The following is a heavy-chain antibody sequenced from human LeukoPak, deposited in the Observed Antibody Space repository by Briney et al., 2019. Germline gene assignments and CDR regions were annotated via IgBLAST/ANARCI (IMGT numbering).Heavy chain of an antibody. CDR3: ARTHTTFFDY. D-gene: IGHD1-1*01. J-gene: IGHJ4*02. Sequence: GGSLRLSCAASGFTFSSYWMSWVRQAPGKGLEWVANIKQDGTEKYFVDSVEGRFIISRDNAKNSLYLQMNSLRAEDTAVYYCARTHTTFFDYWGQGTLVTVSS. V-gene: IGHV3-7*03. CDR2: IKQDGTEK. CDR1: GFTFSSYW.